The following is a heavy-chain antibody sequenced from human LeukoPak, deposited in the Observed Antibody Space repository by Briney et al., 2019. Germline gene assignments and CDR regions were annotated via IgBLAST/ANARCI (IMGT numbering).Heavy chain of an antibody. J-gene: IGHJ4*02. CDR3: ARRKEIDY. V-gene: IGHV3-48*01. CDR1: GFTFSSYA. CDR2: ISSSGSTI. Sequence: GESLRLSCAASGFTFSSYAMNWVRQAPGKGLEWVSSISSSGSTIYYADSVRGRFTISRDNAKNSLYLQMNSLRAEDTAVYYCARRKEIDYWGQGTLVTVSS.